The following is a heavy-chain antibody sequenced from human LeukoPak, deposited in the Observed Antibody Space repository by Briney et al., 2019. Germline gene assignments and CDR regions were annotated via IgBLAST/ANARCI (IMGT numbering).Heavy chain of an antibody. D-gene: IGHD3-22*01. CDR3: AREVTMIVVGDAFDI. J-gene: IGHJ3*02. CDR2: ISYDGSNK. Sequence: PGGSLRLSCAASGFTFSSYAMHWVRQAPGKGLEWVAVISYDGSNKYYADSVKGRFTISRDNSKNTLYLQMNSLRAEDTAVYYCAREVTMIVVGDAFDIWGQGTMVTVSS. V-gene: IGHV3-30-3*01. CDR1: GFTFSSYA.